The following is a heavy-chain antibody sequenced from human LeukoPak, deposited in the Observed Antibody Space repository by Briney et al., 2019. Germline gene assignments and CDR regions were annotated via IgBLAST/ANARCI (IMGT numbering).Heavy chain of an antibody. CDR1: GFTFSSYE. CDR2: ISSSGSII. CDR3: TSSIAAAGNNFDP. D-gene: IGHD6-13*01. J-gene: IGHJ5*02. Sequence: GGSLRLSCAASGFTFSSYEMNWVRQAPGKGLEWVSYISSSGSIIYYADSVKGRFTISRDNAKNSLYLQMNSLRAEDTAVYYCTSSIAAAGNNFDPWGQGTLVTVSS. V-gene: IGHV3-48*03.